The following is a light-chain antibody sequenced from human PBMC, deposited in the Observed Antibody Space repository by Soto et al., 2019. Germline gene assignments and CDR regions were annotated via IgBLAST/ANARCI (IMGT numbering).Light chain of an antibody. CDR3: QQYGSSPKFT. CDR2: GAS. J-gene: IGKJ3*01. V-gene: IGKV3-20*01. Sequence: EIVLTQSPGTLSLSPGERATLSCRASQSVSSSSLAWYQQKPGQAPRLLLYGASSRATGSPDRFSGSGSGTDFTLTLSSLEPEDFGVYYCQQYGSSPKFTFGPGPKVDIK. CDR1: QSVSSSS.